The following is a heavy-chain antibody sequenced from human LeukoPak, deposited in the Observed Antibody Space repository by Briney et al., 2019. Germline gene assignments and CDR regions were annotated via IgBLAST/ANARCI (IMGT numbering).Heavy chain of an antibody. D-gene: IGHD3-10*01. Sequence: PGGSLRLSCAASGFTFSSYWMHWVRQAPGKGLVWVSRINSDGSSTSYADSVKGRFTISRDNAKNTLYLQMNSLRAEDTAVYYCARSPKSRGVFDYRGQGTLVTVSS. CDR2: INSDGSST. CDR3: ARSPKSRGVFDY. CDR1: GFTFSSYW. J-gene: IGHJ4*02. V-gene: IGHV3-74*01.